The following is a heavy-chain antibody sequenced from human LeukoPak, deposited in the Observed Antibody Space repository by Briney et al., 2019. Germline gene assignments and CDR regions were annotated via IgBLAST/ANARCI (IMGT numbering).Heavy chain of an antibody. J-gene: IGHJ4*02. CDR2: IRYDGSKK. D-gene: IGHD5-12*01. CDR3: ANPIGYSGYT. CDR1: GSTFSSYG. Sequence: PGGSLRLSCAASGSTFSSYGMHWVRQAPGRGLKWVAFIRYDGSKKYYTDSVKGRFTISRDNSKNTLYLQMDSLRTEDTAVYYCANPIGYSGYTWGQGTLVTVSS. V-gene: IGHV3-30*02.